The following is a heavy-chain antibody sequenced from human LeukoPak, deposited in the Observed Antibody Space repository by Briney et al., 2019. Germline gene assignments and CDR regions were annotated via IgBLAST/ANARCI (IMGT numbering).Heavy chain of an antibody. CDR1: GGTFSSYA. CDR3: ARGQYYYASGSSFLKRGVSAFDI. D-gene: IGHD3-10*01. J-gene: IGHJ3*02. CDR2: INAGTGNT. V-gene: IGHV1-3*03. Sequence: ASVKVSCKASGGTFSSYAMHWVRPAPGQRLEWMGSINAGTGNTKYSQEFQGRVTITRDTSASTAYMELSSLRSEDMAVYYCARGQYYYASGSSFLKRGVSAFDIWGQGTMVTVSS.